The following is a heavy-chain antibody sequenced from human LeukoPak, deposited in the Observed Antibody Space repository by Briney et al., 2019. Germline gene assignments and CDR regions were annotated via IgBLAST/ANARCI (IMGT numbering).Heavy chain of an antibody. V-gene: IGHV1-46*01. D-gene: IGHD1-7*01. CDR2: INPSGGST. CDR3: ARDQDWNYAFDI. Sequence: ASVTVSCKASVYTLTSYFIQWVRQAPGQGLEWMGIINPSGGSTSYAQKFQGRVTMTRDTSTSTVYMELSSLRSEDTAVYYCARDQDWNYAFDIWGQGTMVTVSS. J-gene: IGHJ3*02. CDR1: VYTLTSYF.